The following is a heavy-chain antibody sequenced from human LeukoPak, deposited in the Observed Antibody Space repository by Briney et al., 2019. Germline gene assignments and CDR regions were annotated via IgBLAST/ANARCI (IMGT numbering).Heavy chain of an antibody. CDR2: ITSNGGST. J-gene: IGHJ2*01. V-gene: IGHV3-64D*06. CDR1: GFTFSSYA. D-gene: IGHD2-15*01. Sequence: GGSLRLSCSASGFTFSSYAMHWVRQAPGKGLEYVSAITSNGGSTYYADSVKGRFTISRDNSKNTLYLQMISLRAEDTAVYYCVKGYCSGDSCYWYFDLWGRGTPVTVSS. CDR3: VKGYCSGDSCYWYFDL.